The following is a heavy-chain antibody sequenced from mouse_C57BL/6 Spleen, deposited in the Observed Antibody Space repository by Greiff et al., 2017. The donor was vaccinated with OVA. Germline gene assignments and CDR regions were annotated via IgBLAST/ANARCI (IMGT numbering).Heavy chain of an antibody. CDR1: GYTFTSYW. Sequence: QVQLQQPGAELVRPGTSVKLSCKASGYTFTSYWMHWVKQRPGQGLEWIGVIDPSDSYTNYNQKFKGKATLTVDTSSSTAYMQLSSLTSEDSAVYYGARGDSYSRGGYFDVWGTGTTVTVSS. D-gene: IGHD1-1*01. J-gene: IGHJ1*03. CDR3: ARGDSYSRGGYFDV. V-gene: IGHV1-59*01. CDR2: IDPSDSYT.